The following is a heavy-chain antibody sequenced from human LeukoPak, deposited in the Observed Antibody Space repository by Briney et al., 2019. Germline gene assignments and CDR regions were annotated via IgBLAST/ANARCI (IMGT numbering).Heavy chain of an antibody. Sequence: GGALRLACSASGFTFINYLMQWVRQAPGKGLVWVSRIKSDWSTTTYAASVRGQFPISSDHDKNTLYLQLNSLRPEDTAVYYCACISVSSTVDYWGQGTLVTVSS. J-gene: IGHJ4*02. V-gene: IGHV3-74*01. D-gene: IGHD6-19*01. CDR3: ACISVSSTVDY. CDR2: IKSDWSTT. CDR1: GFTFINYL.